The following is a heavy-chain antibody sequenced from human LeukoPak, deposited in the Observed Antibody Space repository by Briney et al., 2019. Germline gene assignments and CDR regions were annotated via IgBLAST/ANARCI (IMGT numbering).Heavy chain of an antibody. D-gene: IGHD2/OR15-2a*01. CDR3: ASRYFTIYTSGFDY. Sequence: SVKASCKASGGTFSSYAISWVRQAPGQGLEWMGGIIPIFGTANYAQKFQGRVTITADESTSTAYMELSSLRSEDTAVYYCASRYFTIYTSGFDYWGQGTLVTVSS. J-gene: IGHJ4*02. CDR1: GGTFSSYA. CDR2: IIPIFGTA. V-gene: IGHV1-69*01.